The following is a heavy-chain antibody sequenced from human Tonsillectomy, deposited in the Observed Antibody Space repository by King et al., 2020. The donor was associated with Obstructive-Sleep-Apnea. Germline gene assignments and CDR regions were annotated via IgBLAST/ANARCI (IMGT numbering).Heavy chain of an antibody. Sequence: VQLQESGPGLVKPSETLSLTCTVSGYSISSGYYWGWIRQPPGKGLEWIGSIYHSGTTYYNPSLKSRVTKSVDTSKNQFSLRLSSVTAADTAVYYCARVRGQLDREDYWGQGTLVTVSS. CDR1: GYSISSGYY. D-gene: IGHD1-1*01. V-gene: IGHV4-38-2*02. J-gene: IGHJ4*02. CDR2: IYHSGTT. CDR3: ARVRGQLDREDY.